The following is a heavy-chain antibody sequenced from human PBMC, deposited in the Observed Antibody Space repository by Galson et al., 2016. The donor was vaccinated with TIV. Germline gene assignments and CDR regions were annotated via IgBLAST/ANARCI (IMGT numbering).Heavy chain of an antibody. J-gene: IGHJ6*02. D-gene: IGHD6-19*01. Sequence: SLRLSCAASGFTFDRFSINWVRQAPGKGLEWVSAISSSGSSKYYADLMKGRFTISKNTLYLQMNGLRPVDTALYYCAREDNQYGSGWYSYYYYYGMDIWGQGTTVTVS. CDR1: GFTFDRFS. V-gene: IGHV3-21*01. CDR2: ISSSGSSK. CDR3: AREDNQYGSGWYSYYYYYGMDI.